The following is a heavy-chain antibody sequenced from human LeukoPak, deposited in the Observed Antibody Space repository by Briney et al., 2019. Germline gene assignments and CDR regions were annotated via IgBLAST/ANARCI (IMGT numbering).Heavy chain of an antibody. J-gene: IGHJ4*02. D-gene: IGHD3-16*01. CDR1: GFTFSSYS. CDR3: ARDTGTPFEGFDY. CDR2: ISSSSSYI. V-gene: IGHV3-21*01. Sequence: GGSLRLSCAASGFTFSSYSMNWVRQAPGKGLEWVSSISSSSSYIYYADSVKGRLTISRDNAKNSLYLQMNSLRAEDTAVYYCARDTGTPFEGFDYWGQGTLVTVSS.